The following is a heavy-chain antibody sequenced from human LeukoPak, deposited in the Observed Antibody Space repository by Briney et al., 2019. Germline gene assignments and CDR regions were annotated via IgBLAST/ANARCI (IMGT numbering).Heavy chain of an antibody. D-gene: IGHD1/OR15-1a*01. Sequence: GGSLRLSCAASGFTFSSYGMHCVRQSPGKGLEWVAVILYDGSNKYYADSVKGRFTISRDNSKNTLYLQMNSLRAEDTAVYYCAKDLGTTGDYYGMDVWGQGATVTVSS. CDR3: AKDLGTTGDYYGMDV. V-gene: IGHV3-30*18. J-gene: IGHJ6*02. CDR2: ILYDGSNK. CDR1: GFTFSSYG.